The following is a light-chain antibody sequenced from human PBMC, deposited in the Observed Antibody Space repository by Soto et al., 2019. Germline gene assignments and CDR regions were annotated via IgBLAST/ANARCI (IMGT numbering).Light chain of an antibody. J-gene: IGKJ1*01. CDR2: DAS. Sequence: DIQMNQSPSTLSASVGDRVTITCRASQSISSWLAWYQQKPGKAPKLLIYDASSLESGVPSRFSGSGSGTEFTLTISSMQPDDFATFYCQQYNGYSRTFGQGTKVDIK. CDR3: QQYNGYSRT. CDR1: QSISSW. V-gene: IGKV1-5*01.